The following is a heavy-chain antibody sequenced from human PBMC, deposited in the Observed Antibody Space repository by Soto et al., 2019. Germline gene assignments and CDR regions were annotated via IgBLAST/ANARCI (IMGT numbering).Heavy chain of an antibody. CDR1: GYGFTIYG. D-gene: IGHD6-25*01. Sequence: ASVKVSCKASGYGFTIYGISWVRQAPGQGLEWMGWISPYSGNTRYPENLQGRVTMTTDTSTSTAYMELRSLRSDDTAVYYCAREMWTRSGPQNFFDYWGQGALVTFSS. V-gene: IGHV1-18*01. J-gene: IGHJ4*02. CDR3: AREMWTRSGPQNFFDY. CDR2: ISPYSGNT.